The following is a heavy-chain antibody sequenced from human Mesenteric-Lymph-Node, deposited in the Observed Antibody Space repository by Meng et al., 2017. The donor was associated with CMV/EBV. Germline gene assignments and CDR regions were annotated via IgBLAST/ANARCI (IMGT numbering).Heavy chain of an antibody. D-gene: IGHD3-22*01. V-gene: IGHV1-69*02. CDR1: GGTFSSYT. CDR2: IIPILGIA. Sequence: SVKVSCKASGGTFSSYTISWVRQAPGQGLEWMGRIIPILGIANYAQKFQGRVTITADKSTSTAYMELSSLRSEDTAVYYCASMGGLYDSSGYFTNKPYGMDVWGQGTTVTVSS. CDR3: ASMGGLYDSSGYFTNKPYGMDV. J-gene: IGHJ6*02.